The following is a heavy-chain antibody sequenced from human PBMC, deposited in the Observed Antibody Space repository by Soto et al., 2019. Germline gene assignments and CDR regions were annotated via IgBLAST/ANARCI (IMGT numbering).Heavy chain of an antibody. J-gene: IGHJ4*02. V-gene: IGHV1-24*01. CDR2: FDPEDGET. D-gene: IGHD3-9*01. CDR3: AAYGLRYFDWFQFDY. Sequence: ASVKVSCKVSGYTLTELSMHWVRQAPGKGLEWMGGFDPEDGETIYAQKFQGRVTMTEDTSTDTAYMELSSLRSEDTAVYYCAAYGLRYFDWFQFDYWGQGTLVTVSS. CDR1: GYTLTELS.